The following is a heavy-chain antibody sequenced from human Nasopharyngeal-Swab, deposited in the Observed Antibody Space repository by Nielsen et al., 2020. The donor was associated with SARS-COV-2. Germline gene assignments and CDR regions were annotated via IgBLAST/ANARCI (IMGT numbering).Heavy chain of an antibody. J-gene: IGHJ5*01. D-gene: IGHD3-22*01. V-gene: IGHV4-34*01. Sequence: SETLSLTCAVSGGSFTAYYWGWIRQPPGKGLEWIGEINHSGSTTYNPSLKSRVTITVDTSKNQFSLELSSVTAADTAVYYCARGLVDVNMILVVIGFSYWLDSWGQGTQVTVSS. CDR2: INHSGST. CDR1: GGSFTAYY. CDR3: ARGLVDVNMILVVIGFSYWLDS.